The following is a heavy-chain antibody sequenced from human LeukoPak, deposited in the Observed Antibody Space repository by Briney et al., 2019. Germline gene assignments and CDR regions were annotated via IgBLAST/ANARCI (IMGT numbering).Heavy chain of an antibody. V-gene: IGHV2-70*11. D-gene: IGHD6-13*01. CDR1: GFSLSTSGMC. Sequence: SGPALVKPTQTLTLTCTFSGFSLSTSGMCVSWIRQPPGKALEWLARIDWDDDKYYSTSLKTMPTISKDTSNNQVVLTMTNMDPVDTATYYCAHELGYYYYMDVWGKGTTVTVSS. J-gene: IGHJ6*03. CDR2: IDWDDDK. CDR3: AHELGYYYYMDV.